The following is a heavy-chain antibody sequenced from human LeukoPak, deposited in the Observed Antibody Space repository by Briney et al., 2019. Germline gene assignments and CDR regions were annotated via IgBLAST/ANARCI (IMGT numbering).Heavy chain of an antibody. J-gene: IGHJ4*02. CDR1: GFTFSSYA. D-gene: IGHD3-22*01. CDR2: ISYDGSNK. CDR3: ARGPYYYDSSGSSRY. Sequence: PGGSQRLSCAASGFTFSSYAMHWVRQAPGKGLEWVAVISYDGSNKYYADSVKGRFTISRDNSKNTLYLQMNSLRAEDTAVYYCARGPYYYDSSGSSRYWGQGTLVTVSS. V-gene: IGHV3-30-3*01.